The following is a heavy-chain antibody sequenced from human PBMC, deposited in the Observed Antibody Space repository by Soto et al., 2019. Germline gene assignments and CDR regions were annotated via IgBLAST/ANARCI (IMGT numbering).Heavy chain of an antibody. V-gene: IGHV6-1*01. CDR1: GASVSSNSAA. CDR2: TYYRSKWYN. J-gene: IGHJ4*02. Sequence: TCAISGASVSSNSAAWNWIRQSPSRGLEWLGRTYYRSKWYNDYAVSVKSRITINPDTSKNQFSLQLNSVTPEDTAVYYCARALCTNGVCSLGGYFDYWGQGTLVTV. D-gene: IGHD2-8*01. CDR3: ARALCTNGVCSLGGYFDY.